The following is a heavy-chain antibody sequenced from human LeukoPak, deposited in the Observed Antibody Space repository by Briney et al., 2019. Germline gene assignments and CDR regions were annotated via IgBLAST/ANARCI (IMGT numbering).Heavy chain of an antibody. V-gene: IGHV3-33*01. CDR1: GFSFSDYD. CDR3: ARAYYYGSGSYCPGY. J-gene: IGHJ4*02. D-gene: IGHD3-10*01. Sequence: GGSLRLSCAASGFSFSDYDMHWVRQAPGKGLEWVALLWYDGSNNNYADSVKGRFTISRDNSKNTLYLQMNSLTAEATAVYYCARAYYYGSGSYCPGYWGQGTLVTVSS. CDR2: LWYDGSNN.